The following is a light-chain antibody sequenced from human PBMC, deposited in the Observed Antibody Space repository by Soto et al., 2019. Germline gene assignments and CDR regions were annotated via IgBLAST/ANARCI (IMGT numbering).Light chain of an antibody. J-gene: IGKJ4*01. Sequence: AIQLTQSPSSLSASVGDRVTVTCRASQDISSALAWYQQKPGRAPKLLIYDASNLEGGVPSRFSGRGSETDFALTISSLQPEDFATYYCQQFNNDPLTFGGGTKVEIK. CDR1: QDISSA. CDR2: DAS. V-gene: IGKV1D-13*01. CDR3: QQFNNDPLT.